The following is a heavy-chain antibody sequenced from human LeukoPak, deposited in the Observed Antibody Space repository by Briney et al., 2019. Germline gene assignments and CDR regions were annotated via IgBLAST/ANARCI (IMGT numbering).Heavy chain of an antibody. D-gene: IGHD2-15*01. CDR1: GYSFTSYW. CDR3: ARQYCSGGSCPFDY. CDR2: IYPGDSDT. V-gene: IGHV5-51*01. Sequence: GESLKISCKDSGYSFTSYWLGWVRQMPGKGLEWMGIIYPGDSDTRYSPSFQGQVTISVDKSISTAYLQWSSLKASDTAMYYCARQYCSGGSCPFDYWGQGTLVTVSS. J-gene: IGHJ4*02.